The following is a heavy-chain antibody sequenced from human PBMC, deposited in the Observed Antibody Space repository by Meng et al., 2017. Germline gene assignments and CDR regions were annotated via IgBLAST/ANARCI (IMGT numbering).Heavy chain of an antibody. D-gene: IGHD6-19*01. CDR3: ARDSSSGWYHNY. CDR2: IYSGGST. CDR1: GFSVTTSY. Sequence: GQPEGTGGGLIQPGGSRRLSCTASGFSVTTSYMSWVRQAPGKGLEWVSVIYSGGSTYYADSVKGRFSISRDNSKNTLYLQMNSLRAEDTAVYFCARDSSSGWYHNYWGQGTLVTVSS. V-gene: IGHV3-53*02. J-gene: IGHJ4*02.